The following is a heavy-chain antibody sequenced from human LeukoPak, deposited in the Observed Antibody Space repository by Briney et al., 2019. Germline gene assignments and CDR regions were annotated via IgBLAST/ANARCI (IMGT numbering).Heavy chain of an antibody. V-gene: IGHV5-51*01. CDR1: GYTFTSYW. J-gene: IGHJ3*02. D-gene: IGHD2-2*01. Sequence: GESLKISCQGFGYTFTSYWIAWVRQMPGKGLEWMGIIYPSDSDTRYSPSFHGQVTISADKSTNTAFLQWSSLKASDTAVYYCARHLGWCNNTSGCDDESDAFDIWGQGTMVTVSS. CDR2: IYPSDSDT. CDR3: ARHLGWCNNTSGCDDESDAFDI.